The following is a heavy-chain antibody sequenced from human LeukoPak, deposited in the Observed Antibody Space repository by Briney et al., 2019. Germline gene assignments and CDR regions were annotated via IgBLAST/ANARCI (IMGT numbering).Heavy chain of an antibody. Sequence: GGSLRLSCAASGFDFSSNWMHWVRHAPGQGLVWVSRIKGDGISTNYADSVKGRFTISRDIAKNTLYLQMNSLRAEDTGVYYCAKDHYWSIDYWGRETLVTVSS. CDR3: AKDHYWSIDY. J-gene: IGHJ4*02. V-gene: IGHV3-74*01. CDR1: GFDFSSNW. CDR2: IKGDGIST. D-gene: IGHD3-3*01.